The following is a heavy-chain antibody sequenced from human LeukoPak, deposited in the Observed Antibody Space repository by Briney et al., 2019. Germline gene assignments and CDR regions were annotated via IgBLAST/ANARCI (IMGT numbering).Heavy chain of an antibody. Sequence: ASVKVSCKASRYTFTSYGLSWVRQAPGQGLEWVGWISGYNGNTKYAQKFQGRVTMTTDTSTSTTYMDLRSLRSDDTAVYYCAREGYSSGYYAYWGQGTLVTVSS. J-gene: IGHJ4*02. D-gene: IGHD6-19*01. CDR3: AREGYSSGYYAY. V-gene: IGHV1-18*01. CDR2: ISGYNGNT. CDR1: RYTFTSYG.